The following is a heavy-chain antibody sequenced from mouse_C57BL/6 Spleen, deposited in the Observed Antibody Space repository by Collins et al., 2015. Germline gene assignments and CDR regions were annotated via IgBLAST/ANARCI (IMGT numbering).Heavy chain of an antibody. D-gene: IGHD1-1*02. CDR3: AQGWDYFDY. Sequence: KFKGKATLTVDKSSSTAYMQLSSLTSEDSAVYYCAQGWDYFDYWGQGTTLTVSS. V-gene: IGHV1-69*02. J-gene: IGHJ2*01.